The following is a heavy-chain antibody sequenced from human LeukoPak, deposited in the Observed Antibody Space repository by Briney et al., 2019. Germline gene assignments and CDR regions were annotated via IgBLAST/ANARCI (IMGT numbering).Heavy chain of an antibody. CDR1: GYTFTSYG. V-gene: IGHV1-18*01. CDR3: ARELYSYGSLGIDY. Sequence: AASVTVSCKASGYTFTSYGISWVRQAPGQGLEWMGWISAYNGNTNYAQKLQGRVTMNTDTSTSTAYMELRSLRSDDTAVYYCARELYSYGSLGIDYWGQGTLVTVSS. J-gene: IGHJ4*02. CDR2: ISAYNGNT. D-gene: IGHD5-18*01.